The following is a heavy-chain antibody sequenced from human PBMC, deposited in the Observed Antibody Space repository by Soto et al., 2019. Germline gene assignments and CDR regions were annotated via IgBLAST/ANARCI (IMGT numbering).Heavy chain of an antibody. CDR3: ARDPDLIEAAGNYFDY. CDR1: GFTLNTYS. Sequence: GGSLRLSCSVSGFTLNTYSMHWVRQAPGKGLEWVAVVSFDGVNKHYRDSVKGRFTISRDIAKNMLYLQMTSLRLEDTALYYCARDPDLIEAAGNYFDYWGQGTLVTVSS. J-gene: IGHJ4*02. V-gene: IGHV3-30*10. CDR2: VSFDGVNK. D-gene: IGHD6-13*01.